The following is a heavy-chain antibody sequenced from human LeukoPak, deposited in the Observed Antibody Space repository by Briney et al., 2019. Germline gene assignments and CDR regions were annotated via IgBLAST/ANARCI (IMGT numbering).Heavy chain of an antibody. V-gene: IGHV1-69*04. Sequence: ASVKVSCKASGGTFSSYAISWVRQAPGQGLEWMGRIIPILGIANYAQKFQGRVTITADKSTSTAYMELSGLRSEDTAVYYCARGVTMVRGVIYNYYYYGMDVWGQGTTVTVSS. D-gene: IGHD3-10*01. J-gene: IGHJ6*02. CDR1: GGTFSSYA. CDR3: ARGVTMVRGVIYNYYYYGMDV. CDR2: IIPILGIA.